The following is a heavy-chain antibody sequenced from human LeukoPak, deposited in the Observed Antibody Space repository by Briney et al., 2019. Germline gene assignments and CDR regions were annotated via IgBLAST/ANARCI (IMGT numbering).Heavy chain of an antibody. V-gene: IGHV3-23*01. J-gene: IGHJ4*02. Sequence: SGGSLRLSCAASGFTFSSYAMSWVRQAPGKGLEWVSAISGSGGSTYYADSVKGRFTISRDNYKHTLYLQMNSLRAEDTAVYYCAKGKQWLVQRALLNWGQGTLVTVSS. CDR1: GFTFSSYA. CDR3: AKGKQWLVQRALLN. D-gene: IGHD6-19*01. CDR2: ISGSGGST.